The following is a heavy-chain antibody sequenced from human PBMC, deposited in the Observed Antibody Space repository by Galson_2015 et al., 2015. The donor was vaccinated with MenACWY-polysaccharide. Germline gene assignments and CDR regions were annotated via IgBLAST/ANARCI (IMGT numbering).Heavy chain of an antibody. Sequence: QSGAEVKKPGESLKISCKGSGYSFTSYYLGWVRQMPGKGLEWMGIVWPGDSDARYSPSFQGQVTISVDKSISTAYLQWTSLKASDTAIYYCARRSYHFLDFWGRGTLVTVSS. D-gene: IGHD2-2*01. J-gene: IGHJ4*02. CDR3: ARRSYHFLDF. CDR2: VWPGDSDA. V-gene: IGHV5-51*01. CDR1: GYSFTSYY.